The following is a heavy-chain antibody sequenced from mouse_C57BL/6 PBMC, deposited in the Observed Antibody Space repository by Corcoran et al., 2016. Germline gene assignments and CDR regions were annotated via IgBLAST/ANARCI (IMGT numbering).Heavy chain of an antibody. D-gene: IGHD3-1*01. Sequence: QIQLVQSVPELMNPGETVKISCKASGYTFTTSGMSLVKQAPGKGLKWMGWINTYSGVPTYADDFKGRFAFSLETSASTAYLQINNLKNEDTATYFCARSGLYGEAYWGQGTLVTVSA. CDR2: INTYSGVP. V-gene: IGHV9-3*01. J-gene: IGHJ3*01. CDR3: ARSGLYGEAY. CDR1: GYTFTTSG.